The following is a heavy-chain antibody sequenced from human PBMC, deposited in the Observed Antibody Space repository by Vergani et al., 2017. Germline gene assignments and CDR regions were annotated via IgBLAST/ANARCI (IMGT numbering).Heavy chain of an antibody. J-gene: IGHJ4*02. Sequence: QVQLVQSGGGVVQPGGSLRLSCVASGFTFNRYGLQWVRQAPGKGLEWVAYVLFDGSNEYYADSVKGRFIVSRDNSNDALYLQMNSLRTDDTAVYYCAIVLAYCHEGSCALWGQGSVVTVSS. CDR3: AIVLAYCHEGSCAL. CDR1: GFTFNRYG. CDR2: VLFDGSNE. D-gene: IGHD2-15*01. V-gene: IGHV3-30*02.